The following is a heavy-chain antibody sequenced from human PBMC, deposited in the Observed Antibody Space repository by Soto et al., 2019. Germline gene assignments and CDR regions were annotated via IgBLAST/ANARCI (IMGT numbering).Heavy chain of an antibody. J-gene: IGHJ6*02. Sequence: GASVKVSCKASGGTFSSYAISWVRQAPGQGLEWMGGIIPIFGTANCAQKFQGRVTITADESTSTAYMELSSLRSEDTAVYYCATGNPYYYDSSGYISPYYGMDVWGQGTTVTVSS. CDR2: IIPIFGTA. V-gene: IGHV1-69*13. CDR1: GGTFSSYA. CDR3: ATGNPYYYDSSGYISPYYGMDV. D-gene: IGHD3-22*01.